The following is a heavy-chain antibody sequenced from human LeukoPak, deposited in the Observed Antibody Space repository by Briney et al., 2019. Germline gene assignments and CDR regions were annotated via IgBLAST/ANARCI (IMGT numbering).Heavy chain of an antibody. D-gene: IGHD3-22*01. V-gene: IGHV4-30-4*01. CDR2: IYHSGST. J-gene: IGHJ4*02. CDR1: GGSISSGDYY. Sequence: SETLSLTCTVSGGSISSGDYYWSWIRQPPGKALEGIGYIYHSGSTHFNPSLKSRVTISVDTSKNQFSLKLSSVTAADTAVYFCARGPDSSGYYYFDYWGQGTLVTVSS. CDR3: ARGPDSSGYYYFDY.